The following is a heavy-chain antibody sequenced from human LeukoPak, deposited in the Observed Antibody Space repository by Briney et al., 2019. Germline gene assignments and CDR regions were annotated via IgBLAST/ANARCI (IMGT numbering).Heavy chain of an antibody. CDR3: AREGSIYYSDSSGYLGY. J-gene: IGHJ4*02. CDR1: GDSINSGPYY. Sequence: PSQTLSLTCTVSGDSINSGPYYWSWIRQPAGKGLEWIGRIYSGGRTNYSPSLKSRVTISVDTSKNQFSLKLSSVTAADTAVCYCAREGSIYYSDSSGYLGYWGQGTLVTVSS. D-gene: IGHD3-22*01. CDR2: IYSGGRT. V-gene: IGHV4-61*02.